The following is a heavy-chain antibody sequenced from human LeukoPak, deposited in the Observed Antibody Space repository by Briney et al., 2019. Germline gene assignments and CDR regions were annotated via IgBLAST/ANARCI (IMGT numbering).Heavy chain of an antibody. J-gene: IGHJ5*02. CDR2: IKSKANGETT. CDR3: TPGHYSNL. CDR1: GLTLRDAY. V-gene: IGHV3-15*01. D-gene: IGHD6-13*01. Sequence: GESLRLSCTASGLTLRDAYLRGVRQAPGKGLEWVGHIKSKANGETTHIAAPVKGRFSISRDDSKNTVYLHMNGLRTEDTAMYFCTPGHYSNLWGQGTLVTVSS.